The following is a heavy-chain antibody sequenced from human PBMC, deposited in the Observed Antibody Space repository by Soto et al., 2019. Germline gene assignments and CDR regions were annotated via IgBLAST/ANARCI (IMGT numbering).Heavy chain of an antibody. J-gene: IGHJ5*02. V-gene: IGHV1-18*01. CDR2: ISAYNGNT. D-gene: IGHD1-7*01. CDR1: GYTFTSYG. CDR3: ARVRITGTTNWFDP. Sequence: ASVKVSCKASGYTFTSYGISWVQQAPGQGLEWMGWISAYNGNTNYAQKLQGRVTMTTDTSTSTAYMELRSLRSDDTAVYYCARVRITGTTNWFDPWGQGTLVTVSS.